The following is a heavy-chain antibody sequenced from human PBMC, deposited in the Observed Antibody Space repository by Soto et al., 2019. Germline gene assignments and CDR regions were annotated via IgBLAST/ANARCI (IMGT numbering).Heavy chain of an antibody. V-gene: IGHV3-9*01. CDR3: AKDIGSGYSGYDDAFDI. CDR2: ISWNSGSI. J-gene: IGHJ3*02. Sequence: DVQLVESGGGLVQPGRSLRLSCAASGFTFDDYAMHWVRQAPGKGLEWVSGISWNSGSIGYADSVKGRFTISRDNAKNSLYLQMNSLRAEDTALYYCAKDIGSGYSGYDDAFDIWGQGTMVTVSS. CDR1: GFTFDDYA. D-gene: IGHD5-12*01.